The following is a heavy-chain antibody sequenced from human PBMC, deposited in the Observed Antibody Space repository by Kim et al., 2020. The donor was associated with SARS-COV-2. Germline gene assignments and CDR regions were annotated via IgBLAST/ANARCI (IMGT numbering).Heavy chain of an antibody. CDR1: GGSISSYY. V-gene: IGHV4-59*01. CDR3: VRSVGMDSRLDY. CDR2: IYYSGST. D-gene: IGHD6-13*01. J-gene: IGHJ4*02. Sequence: SETLSLTCTVSGGSISSYYWSWIRQPPGKGLEWIGYIYYSGSTNYNPSLKSRVTILVDTSKKQFSLKLSSVTAADTAVYYCVRSVGMDSRLDYWGQGTLVTVSS.